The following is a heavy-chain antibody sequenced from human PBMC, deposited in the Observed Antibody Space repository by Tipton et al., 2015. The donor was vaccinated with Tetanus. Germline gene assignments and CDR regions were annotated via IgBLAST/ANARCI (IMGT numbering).Heavy chain of an antibody. Sequence: TLSLTCTVSGGSLSTFYWNWIRQPAGKGLEWIGRIYSSGSTNYNPSLKSRVTMSIDTSKNQFSLELTSVTAADTAVYYCARDFRERSGTYFSYYYTMDVWGQGTTVPVSS. CDR2: IYSSGST. CDR1: GGSLSTFY. CDR3: ARDFRERSGTYFSYYYTMDV. D-gene: IGHD1-26*01. V-gene: IGHV4-4*07. J-gene: IGHJ6*02.